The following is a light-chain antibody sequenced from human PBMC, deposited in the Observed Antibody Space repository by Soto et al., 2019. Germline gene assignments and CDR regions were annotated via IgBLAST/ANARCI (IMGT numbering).Light chain of an antibody. Sequence: EIVLTQSPGTLSLSPGERATLSCRASQSVSSSYLAWYQQKPGQAPRLLIYGASSRATGIPDRFSGSGSGTDFNLTISRLEPEDVAVYYCQQDGSSPVYTFGQGTKLEIK. V-gene: IGKV3-20*01. CDR1: QSVSSSY. J-gene: IGKJ2*01. CDR3: QQDGSSPVYT. CDR2: GAS.